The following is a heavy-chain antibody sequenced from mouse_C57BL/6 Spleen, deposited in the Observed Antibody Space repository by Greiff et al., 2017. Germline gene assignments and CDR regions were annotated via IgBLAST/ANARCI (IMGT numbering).Heavy chain of an antibody. Sequence: QVQLQQSGAELVKPGASVKISCTASGYAFSSYWMNWVKQRPGKGLEWIGQIYPGDGDTNYNGKFKGKATLTADKSSRAAYMQLSSLTSEDSAVYFCSRDGYFADWGQGALVTVSA. J-gene: IGHJ3*01. CDR2: IYPGDGDT. V-gene: IGHV1-80*01. D-gene: IGHD2-3*01. CDR3: SRDGYFAD. CDR1: GYAFSSYW.